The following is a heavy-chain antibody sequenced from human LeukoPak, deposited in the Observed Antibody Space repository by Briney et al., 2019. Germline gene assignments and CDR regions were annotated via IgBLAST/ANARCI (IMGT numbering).Heavy chain of an antibody. CDR1: GYTFTSYY. CDR3: ARDNSVGDTAWWFDP. V-gene: IGHV1-46*01. J-gene: IGHJ5*02. Sequence: ASVTVSCKASGYTFTSYYMHWVRQAPGQGLEWMGLINPSGSSTSYAQKFQGRLSLTRDMSTSTDYMELSSLRSEDTAVYYCARDNSVGDTAWWFDPWGQGTLVTVSS. CDR2: INPSGSST. D-gene: IGHD1-26*01.